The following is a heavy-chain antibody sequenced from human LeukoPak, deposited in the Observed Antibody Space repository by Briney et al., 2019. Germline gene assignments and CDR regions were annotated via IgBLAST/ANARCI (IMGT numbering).Heavy chain of an antibody. CDR2: INTDGSST. CDR1: GLTFSSYW. Sequence: TGGSLRLSCAASGLTFSSYWMHWVRQAPGKGLVWVSRINTDGSSTNYADSVKGRFTISRDNAKNTLYLQMNNLRAEDTAVYYCSGGGSGWYSNYWGQGTLVTVSS. D-gene: IGHD6-19*01. J-gene: IGHJ4*02. V-gene: IGHV3-74*01. CDR3: SGGGSGWYSNY.